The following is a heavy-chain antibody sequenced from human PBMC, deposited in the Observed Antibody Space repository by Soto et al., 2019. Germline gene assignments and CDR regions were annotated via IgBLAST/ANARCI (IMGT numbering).Heavy chain of an antibody. D-gene: IGHD1-26*01. J-gene: IGHJ4*02. CDR1: GYTFTSYY. Sequence: GASVKVSCKASGYTFTSYYMHWVRQAPGQGLEWMGIINPSGGSTSYAQKFQGRVTMTRDTSTSTVYMELSSLRSEDTAVYYCAGVGNPKVGATRFDFWGQGTLVTVSS. CDR3: AGVGNPKVGATRFDF. CDR2: INPSGGST. V-gene: IGHV1-46*01.